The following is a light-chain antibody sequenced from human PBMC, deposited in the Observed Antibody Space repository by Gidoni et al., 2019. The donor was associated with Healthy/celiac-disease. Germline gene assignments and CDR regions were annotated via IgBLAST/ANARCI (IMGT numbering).Light chain of an antibody. CDR3: QQYGSSSYT. CDR1: QSVSSSY. J-gene: IGKJ2*01. V-gene: IGKV3-20*01. CDR2: GAS. Sequence: EIVLTQSPGTLSLSPGERATLSCSASQSVSSSYLAWYQQKPGQAPRLLIYGASSRATGIPDRFSGSGSGTDFTLTISRLEPEDFAVYYCQQYGSSSYTFGQXTKLEIK.